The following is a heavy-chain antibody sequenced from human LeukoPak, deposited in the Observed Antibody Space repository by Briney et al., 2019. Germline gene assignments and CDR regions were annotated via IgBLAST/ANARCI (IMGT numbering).Heavy chain of an antibody. CDR1: GYSFTSYW. V-gene: IGHV5-51*01. CDR2: IYPGDSDT. D-gene: IGHD2-2*01. CDR3: ARQDCSSTSCQYYFDY. J-gene: IGHJ4*02. Sequence: AGESLKISCKGSGYSFTSYWIGWVRQMPGKGLEWMGIIYPGDSDTRYSPSFQGQVTISADKSISTACLQWSSLKASDTAMYYCARQDCSSTSCQYYFDYWGQGTLVTVSS.